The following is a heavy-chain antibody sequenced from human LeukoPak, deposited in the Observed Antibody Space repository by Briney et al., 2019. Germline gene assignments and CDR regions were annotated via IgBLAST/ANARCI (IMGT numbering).Heavy chain of an antibody. V-gene: IGHV3-23*01. CDR3: AKDAALLGNWFDP. D-gene: IGHD3-10*01. CDR1: GFTFSSYW. CDR2: VSSSGSDS. Sequence: GGSLRLSCAASGFTFSSYWMNWARQAPEKGLEWVSTVSSSGSDSYYADSVKGRFTISRDNSKNTLSLQMNSLRVEDTAVYYCAKDAALLGNWFDPWGQGTLVTVSS. J-gene: IGHJ5*02.